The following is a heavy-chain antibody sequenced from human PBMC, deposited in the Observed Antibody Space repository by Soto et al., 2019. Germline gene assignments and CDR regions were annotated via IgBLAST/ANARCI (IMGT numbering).Heavy chain of an antibody. CDR1: GFTFSSYA. CDR3: AISRVDYGDFPDAFDI. D-gene: IGHD4-17*01. CDR2: ISGSGGST. J-gene: IGHJ3*02. V-gene: IGHV3-23*01. Sequence: EVQLLESGGGLVQPGGSLRLSCAASGFTFSSYAMSWVRQAPGKGLEWVSAISGSGGSTYYADSVKGRFTISSDNSKNTLYLQMNRLRAEDTAVYYCAISRVDYGDFPDAFDIWGQGTMVTVSS.